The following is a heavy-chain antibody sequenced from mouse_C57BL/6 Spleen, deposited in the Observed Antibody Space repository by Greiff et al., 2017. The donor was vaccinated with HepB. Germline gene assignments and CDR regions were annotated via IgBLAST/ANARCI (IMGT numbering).Heavy chain of an antibody. V-gene: IGHV1-76*01. CDR2: IYPGSGNT. J-gene: IGHJ4*01. CDR3: SRSDGYYVLYAMDY. CDR1: GYTFTDYY. D-gene: IGHD2-3*01. Sequence: VQLQQSGAELVRPGASVKLSCKASGYTFTDYYINWVKQRPGQGLEWIARIYPGSGNTYYNEKFKGKATLTAEKSSSTAYMQLSSLTSEDSAVYFGSRSDGYYVLYAMDYWGQGTSVTVSS.